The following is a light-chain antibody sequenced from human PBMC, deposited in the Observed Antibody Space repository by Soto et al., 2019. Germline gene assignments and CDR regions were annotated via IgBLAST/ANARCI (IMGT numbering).Light chain of an antibody. J-gene: IGKJ1*01. Sequence: EIVLTQSPCTLSLSPGERATLSCRASQSVSSSSLAWYQQKPGQAPRLLIFGASSRATGIPDRFSGRGSGTDFTLTISSLDPEDFAVYYCQQYGSSSWTFGQGTKVDIK. CDR3: QQYGSSSWT. CDR2: GAS. CDR1: QSVSSSS. V-gene: IGKV3-20*01.